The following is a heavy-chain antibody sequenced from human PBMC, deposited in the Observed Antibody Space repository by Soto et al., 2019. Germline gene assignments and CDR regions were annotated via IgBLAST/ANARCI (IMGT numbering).Heavy chain of an antibody. J-gene: IGHJ5*02. Sequence: EEQLLESGGGLVQPGGSLRLSCAASGFIFIDYAISWVRQAPGKGLEWVAAINGIGSSTFYADSVKGRFTISRDSSQSKVYLQMNSLRIEETAVYYCGKDGDYWNGLYRGPFEPRGQGTLVTVSS. CDR3: GKDGDYWNGLYRGPFEP. CDR1: GFIFIDYA. V-gene: IGHV3-23*01. CDR2: INGIGSST. D-gene: IGHD1-1*01.